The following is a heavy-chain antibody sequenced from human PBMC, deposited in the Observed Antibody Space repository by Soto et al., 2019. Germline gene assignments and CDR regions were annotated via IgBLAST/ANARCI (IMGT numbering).Heavy chain of an antibody. V-gene: IGHV3-23*01. CDR2: VPYSGGST. J-gene: IGHJ4*02. Sequence: GGSLRLSCAASGFTFSSYAMTWVRQAPGRGLEWVSSVPYSGGSTYYADSVKGRFTISRDNSKNTLYLQMNSLRAEDTAVYYCAKDMRFGELMSGDYWGQGTLVTVSS. D-gene: IGHD3-10*01. CDR3: AKDMRFGELMSGDY. CDR1: GFTFSSYA.